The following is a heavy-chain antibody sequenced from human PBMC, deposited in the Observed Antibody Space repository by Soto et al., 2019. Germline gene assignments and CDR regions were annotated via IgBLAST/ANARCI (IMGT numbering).Heavy chain of an antibody. CDR1: GGSISSSNW. CDR3: AHRLCDNSCYWDVGYFDY. Sequence: PSETLSLTCAVSGGSISSSNWWSWVRQPPGKGLEWIGEIYHSGSTNYSPSLKSRLAITKDTSKNQVVLTMTNMDPVDTATYYCAHRLCDNSCYWDVGYFDYWGQGALVTVSS. CDR2: IYHSGST. J-gene: IGHJ4*02. D-gene: IGHD2-15*01. V-gene: IGHV4-4*02.